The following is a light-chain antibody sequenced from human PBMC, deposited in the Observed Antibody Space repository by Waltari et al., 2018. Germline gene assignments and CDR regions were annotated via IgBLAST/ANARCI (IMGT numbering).Light chain of an antibody. CDR2: AAS. J-gene: IGKJ2*01. CDR1: QNIANY. V-gene: IGKV1-39*01. Sequence: DIQMTQSPSFLSASFGDRVIITCRASQNIANYLNWYQQKPGTAPKLLIFAASKLQTGVPSRFSGSGSGRDFTLTISGLQVEDFAIFYCQQSSASPYTFGQGTKIEMK. CDR3: QQSSASPYT.